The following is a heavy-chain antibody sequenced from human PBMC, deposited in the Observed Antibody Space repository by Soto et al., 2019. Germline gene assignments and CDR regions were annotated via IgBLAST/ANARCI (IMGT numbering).Heavy chain of an antibody. Sequence: QVQLVQSGAKVKRPGSSVKVSCKASGGTFNSHTINWVRQAPGQGLEWVGRVVPLLGIESHPQKFKDRLTITADTSTGSVFMELSNLRSEDTAVYYCTRDRPEKDVVPVPRQHFDSCGPGTLHTVSS. CDR2: VVPLLGIE. CDR3: TRDRPEKDVVPVPRQHFDS. CDR1: GGTFNSHT. J-gene: IGHJ4*02. D-gene: IGHD2-21*01. V-gene: IGHV1-69*08.